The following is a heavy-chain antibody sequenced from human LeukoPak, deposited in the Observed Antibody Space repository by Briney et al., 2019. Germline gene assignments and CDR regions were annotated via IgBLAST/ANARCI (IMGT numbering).Heavy chain of an antibody. Sequence: GGSLRLSCAASGFTFSSYSMNWVRQAPGKGLEWVSYISSGSSTIYYADSVKGRFTISRDNAKNLLYLQMNSLRDEDTAVFYCARDYFFDYWGQGTLVTVSS. V-gene: IGHV3-48*02. CDR1: GFTFSSYS. J-gene: IGHJ4*02. CDR3: ARDYFFDY. CDR2: ISSGSSTI.